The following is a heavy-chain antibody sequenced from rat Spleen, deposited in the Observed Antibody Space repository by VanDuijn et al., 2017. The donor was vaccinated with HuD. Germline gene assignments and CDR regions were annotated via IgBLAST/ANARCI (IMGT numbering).Heavy chain of an antibody. D-gene: IGHD1-12*03. V-gene: IGHV2-6*01. Sequence: QVQLKESGPGLVQPSQTLSLTCTVSEFSLTGNNIHWVRQPPGKGLEWIAAISSGGRTYYNSALKSRLSISRDTSKSKVFLKMSSLQTEDSAIYFCTRDHYYDGYYHHNWFAYWGQGTLVTVSS. CDR1: EFSLTGNN. CDR2: ISSGGRT. J-gene: IGHJ3*01. CDR3: TRDHYYDGYYHHNWFAY.